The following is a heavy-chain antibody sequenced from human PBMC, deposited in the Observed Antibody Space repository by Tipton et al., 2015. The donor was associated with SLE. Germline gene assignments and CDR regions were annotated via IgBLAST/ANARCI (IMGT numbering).Heavy chain of an antibody. V-gene: IGHV4-34*01. D-gene: IGHD1-26*01. Sequence: AVCGGSFSGYYWSWIRQPPGKGLEWIGEINHSGSTNYNPSLKSRVTISVDTSKNQFSLKLSSVTAADTAVYYCARGLPATSWFDPWGQGTLVTVSS. CDR3: ARGLPATSWFDP. J-gene: IGHJ5*02. CDR2: INHSGST. CDR1: GGSFSGYY.